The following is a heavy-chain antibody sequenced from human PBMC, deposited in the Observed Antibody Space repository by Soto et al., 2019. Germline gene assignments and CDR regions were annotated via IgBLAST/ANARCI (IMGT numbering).Heavy chain of an antibody. Sequence: PGGSLRLSCTASGFTFGDYAMSWVRQAPGKGLEWVANIKADGSEKFFVDSVKGRFSISRDNAKNSVFLHMNSLKVEDTAVYFCARGYGSSPLFEEYYDYWGQGALVTVS. D-gene: IGHD6-13*01. V-gene: IGHV3-7*04. J-gene: IGHJ4*02. CDR1: GFTFGDYA. CDR3: ARGYGSSPLFEEYYDY. CDR2: IKADGSEK.